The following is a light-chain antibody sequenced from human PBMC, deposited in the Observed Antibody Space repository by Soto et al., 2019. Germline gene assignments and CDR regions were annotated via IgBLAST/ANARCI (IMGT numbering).Light chain of an antibody. CDR3: QQYAASPLT. J-gene: IGKJ4*01. CDR1: QGISSA. CDR2: RAS. V-gene: IGKV3-20*01. Sequence: LTQSPSSLSASVGDRVTITCRASQGISSALAWYQQKSGQAPRLLIYRASTRATGIPDRFSGSGSGTDFSLIISRLEPEDSAVYYCQQYAASPLTFGGGTKLEIK.